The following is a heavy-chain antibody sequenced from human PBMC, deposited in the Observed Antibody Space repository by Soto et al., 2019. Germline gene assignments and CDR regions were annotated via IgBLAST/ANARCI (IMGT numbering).Heavy chain of an antibody. CDR2: VHPDSGGT. V-gene: IGHV1-2*02. Sequence: GASVKVSCETPGYRFSDYLGHWVRHSPGQGVEWVGWVHPDSGGTNVAQKFQDRVSMTADTSSNTAYMEVTGLKSDDTAVFYCARAAKAFFHTTGYYFYFDHWGQGTTVTVSS. CDR1: GYRFSDYL. J-gene: IGHJ4*02. D-gene: IGHD3-22*01. CDR3: ARAAKAFFHTTGYYFYFDH.